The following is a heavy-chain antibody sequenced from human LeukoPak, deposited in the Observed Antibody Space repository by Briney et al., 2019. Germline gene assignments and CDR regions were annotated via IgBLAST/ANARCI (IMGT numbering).Heavy chain of an antibody. Sequence: SETLSLTCTVSGGSISSYYWSWIRQPPGKGLEWIGEINHSGSTNYNPSLKSRVTISVDTSKNQFSLKLSSVTAADTAVYYCANGYSSSFDYWGQGTLVTVSS. V-gene: IGHV4-34*01. CDR2: INHSGST. CDR3: ANGYSSSFDY. D-gene: IGHD6-6*01. CDR1: GGSISSYY. J-gene: IGHJ4*02.